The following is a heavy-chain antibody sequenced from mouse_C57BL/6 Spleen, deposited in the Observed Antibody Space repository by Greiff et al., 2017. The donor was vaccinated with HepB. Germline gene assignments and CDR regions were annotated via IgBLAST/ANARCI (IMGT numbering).Heavy chain of an antibody. CDR3: TTGGPFAY. Sequence: VQLQQSGAELVRPGASVKLSCTASGFNIKDDYMHWVKQRPDQGLEWIGWIDPENGDTEYASKFQGKATITADTSSNTAYLQLSSLTSEDTAVYYCTTGGPFAYWGQGTLVTVSA. CDR1: GFNIKDDY. V-gene: IGHV14-4*01. J-gene: IGHJ3*01. CDR2: IDPENGDT.